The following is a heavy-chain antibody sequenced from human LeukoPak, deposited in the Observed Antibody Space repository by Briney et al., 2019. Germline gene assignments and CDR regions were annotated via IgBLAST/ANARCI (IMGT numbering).Heavy chain of an antibody. CDR3: ATLGATSFDY. Sequence: ASVKVSCKTSGYTFTDCYIHWVRQAPGQGLEWMGWIVPNSGGTNYAQKFQGRVTMTRDTSISTAYMELSRLRYDDTAVYYCATLGATSFDYWGQGALVTVSS. V-gene: IGHV1-2*02. CDR2: IVPNSGGT. CDR1: GYTFTDCY. J-gene: IGHJ4*02. D-gene: IGHD1-26*01.